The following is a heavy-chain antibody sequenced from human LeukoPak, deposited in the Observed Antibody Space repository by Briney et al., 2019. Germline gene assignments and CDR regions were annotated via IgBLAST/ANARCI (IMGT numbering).Heavy chain of an antibody. J-gene: IGHJ5*02. D-gene: IGHD6-13*01. CDR3: ARDGSSWPTEGWFDP. V-gene: IGHV4-39*07. CDR1: GVSISSSYSY. CDR2: IYYTGNT. Sequence: SETLSLTCTVSGVSISSSYSYWGWIRQPPGMGLEWIGSIYYTGNTYYNASLKSQVSISIDTSKNQFSLKLSSVTAADTAVYYCARDGSSWPTEGWFDPWGQGTLVTVSS.